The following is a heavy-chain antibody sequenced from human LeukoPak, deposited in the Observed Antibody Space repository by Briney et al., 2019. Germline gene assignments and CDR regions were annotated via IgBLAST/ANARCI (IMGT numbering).Heavy chain of an antibody. CDR1: GFTFSGYP. CDR2: ISYDGSNK. Sequence: PGGSLRLSCAASGFTFSGYPIHWVRQAPGKGLEWVAVISYDGSNKYYADSVKGRFTISRDNSKNTLYLQMNSLRAEDAAVYFCARDRNLLYGIWDSSTYWTFDYWGQGTLVTVSS. D-gene: IGHD3-22*01. V-gene: IGHV3-30-3*01. J-gene: IGHJ4*02. CDR3: ARDRNLLYGIWDSSTYWTFDY.